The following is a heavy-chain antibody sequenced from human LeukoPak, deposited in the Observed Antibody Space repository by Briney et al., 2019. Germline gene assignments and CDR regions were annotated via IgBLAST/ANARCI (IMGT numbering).Heavy chain of an antibody. V-gene: IGHV3-23*01. CDR3: ARDSLHDYGGTGYGYYFDY. D-gene: IGHD4/OR15-4a*01. Sequence: GGSLRLSCEASGFTFSSYAMSWVRQAPGKGLEWVSGISTNGGSTSYADSVKGRLTISRDNPRNMLYMEMNSLRAEDTAIYYCARDSLHDYGGTGYGYYFDYWGQGTLVTVSS. CDR1: GFTFSSYA. J-gene: IGHJ4*02. CDR2: ISTNGGST.